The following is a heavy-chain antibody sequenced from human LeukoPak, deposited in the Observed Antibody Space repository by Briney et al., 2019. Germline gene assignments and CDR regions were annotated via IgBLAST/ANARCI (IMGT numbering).Heavy chain of an antibody. D-gene: IGHD2-2*01. V-gene: IGHV1-2*02. J-gene: IGHJ6*02. CDR3: ARKKVVPAANYYYYGMDV. CDR2: INPNSGGT. Sequence: GASVKVSCKASEYTFTGYYMHWVRQAPGQGLEWMGWINPNSGGTNYAQKFQGRVTMTRDTSISTAYMELSRLRSDDTAVYYCARKKVVPAANYYYYGMDVWGQGTTVTVSS. CDR1: EYTFTGYY.